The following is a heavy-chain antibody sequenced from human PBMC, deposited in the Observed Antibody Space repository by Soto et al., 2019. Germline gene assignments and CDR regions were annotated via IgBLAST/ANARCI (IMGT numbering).Heavy chain of an antibody. CDR2: ISSSSGEI. CDR3: ARTGGNGYDDY. D-gene: IGHD3-3*01. Sequence: EVQLVESGGGLVKPGGSLRLSCAASGFTFNTYSMSWVHQAPGKGLEWVSLISSSSGEIYYADSVKGRFTISRDNARNSLFLQMNSLRAEDTAVYYCARTGGNGYDDYWGQGTLVTVSS. J-gene: IGHJ4*02. V-gene: IGHV3-21*02. CDR1: GFTFNTYS.